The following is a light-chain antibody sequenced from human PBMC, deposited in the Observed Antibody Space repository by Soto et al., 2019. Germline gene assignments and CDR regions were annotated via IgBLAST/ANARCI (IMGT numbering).Light chain of an antibody. CDR1: GGSIASNY. J-gene: IGLJ2*01. V-gene: IGLV6-57*02. Sequence: NFMLTQPHSVSESPGKTVTISCSGSGGSIASNYVQWHQQRPGSAPTTVIYEDNKRPSGVPDRFSGSIDRSSNSAALIISGLKTEDDADYYCQSHDSTNVVFGRGTKLTVL. CDR3: QSHDSTNVV. CDR2: EDN.